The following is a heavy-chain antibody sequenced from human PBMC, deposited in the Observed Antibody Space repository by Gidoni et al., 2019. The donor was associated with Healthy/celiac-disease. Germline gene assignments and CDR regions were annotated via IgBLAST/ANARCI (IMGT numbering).Heavy chain of an antibody. V-gene: IGHV3-9*01. D-gene: IGHD3-22*01. J-gene: IGHJ4*02. Sequence: EVQLVESGGGLVQPGRSLRLSCAASGFTFDDYAMHWVRQAPGKGLEWVSGISWNSGSIGYADSVKGRFTISRDNAKNSLYLQMNSLRAEDTALYYCAKAFPTYYYDSSGLIDYWGQGTLVTVSS. CDR3: AKAFPTYYYDSSGLIDY. CDR2: ISWNSGSI. CDR1: GFTFDDYA.